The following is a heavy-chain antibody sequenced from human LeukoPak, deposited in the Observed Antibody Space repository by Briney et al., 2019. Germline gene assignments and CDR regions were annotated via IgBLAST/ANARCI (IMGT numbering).Heavy chain of an antibody. J-gene: IGHJ4*02. D-gene: IGHD3-22*01. CDR2: TYYRSKCYN. V-gene: IGHV6-1*01. CDR1: GDSVSSNSAA. CDR3: STATMIVALIDY. Sequence: SQTLSLTCAISGDSVSSNSAAWNWIRQSPSRGLEWLGRTYYRSKCYNDYAVSVKSRITINPDTSKNQFSLKLSSVTAADMAVYYCSTATMIVALIDYWGQGTLVTVSS.